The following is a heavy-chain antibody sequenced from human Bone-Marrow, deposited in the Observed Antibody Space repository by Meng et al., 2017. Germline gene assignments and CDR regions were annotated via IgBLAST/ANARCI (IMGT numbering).Heavy chain of an antibody. J-gene: IGHJ4*02. CDR1: GFTFSNAW. CDR3: NWNDFGDY. CDR2: IKSKTDGETP. V-gene: IGHV3-15*01. Sequence: EWQLVVSGGGVVRPGGSLRLSCAASGFTFSNAWMSWVRQAPGRGLEWVARIKSKTDGETPDYAAPVKGRFTISRDDSKNTLYLQMHSLKTEDTAVYYCNWNDFGDYWGQGALVTVSS. D-gene: IGHD1-1*01.